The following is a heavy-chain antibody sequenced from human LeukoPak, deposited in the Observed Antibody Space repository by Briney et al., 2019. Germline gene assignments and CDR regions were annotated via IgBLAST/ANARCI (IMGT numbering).Heavy chain of an antibody. V-gene: IGHV4-38-2*02. J-gene: IGHJ4*02. CDR1: DYSISSAYY. CDR3: ARGFRGDNFDY. D-gene: IGHD7-27*01. Sequence: SETLSLTCSVSDYSISSAYYWGWIRQPPGQGLEWIGTMYHSGSTNYNPSLKSRVTISVDTSKNQFSLKLSSVTAADTAVYFCARGFRGDNFDYWGQGTLVTVSS. CDR2: MYHSGST.